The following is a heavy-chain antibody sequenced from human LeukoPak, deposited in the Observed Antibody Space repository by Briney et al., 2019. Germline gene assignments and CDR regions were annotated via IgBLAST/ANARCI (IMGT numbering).Heavy chain of an antibody. CDR3: ARDRGDKGAFDY. CDR2: IYYSGST. J-gene: IGHJ4*02. D-gene: IGHD7-27*01. CDR1: GGSISSGDYY. Sequence: PQTLSLTCTVSGGSISSGDYYWSWIRQPPGKGLEWIGYIYYSGSTYYNPSLKSRVTISVDTSKNQFSLKLSSVTAADTAVYYCARDRGDKGAFDYWGQGTLVTVSS. V-gene: IGHV4-30-4*01.